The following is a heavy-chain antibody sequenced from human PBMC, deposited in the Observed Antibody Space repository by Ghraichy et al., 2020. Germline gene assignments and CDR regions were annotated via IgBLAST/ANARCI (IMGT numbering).Heavy chain of an antibody. CDR3: VRGSLWSGYYTGSF. CDR2: ISSTGDTQ. J-gene: IGHJ4*02. D-gene: IGHD3-3*01. Sequence: GGCLRLSCAASGFNFRNYNMNWVRQAPGKGLECISYISSTGDTQYYADSVRGRFTISRDNDKNSLFLQMNSLRAEDTATYYCVRGSLWSGYYTGSFWGQGTLVVVSP. CDR1: GFNFRNYN. V-gene: IGHV3-48*01.